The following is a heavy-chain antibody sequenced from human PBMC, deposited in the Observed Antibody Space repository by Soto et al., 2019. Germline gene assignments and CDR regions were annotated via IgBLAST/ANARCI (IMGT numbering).Heavy chain of an antibody. CDR3: AVLSSSSGSIYFDY. Sequence: GGSLRLSCAASGFTFSSYSMNWVRQAPGKGLEWVSSISSSSSYIYYADSVKGRFTISRDNAKNSLYLQMNSLRAEDTAVYYCAVLSSSSGSIYFDYWGQGTLVTVSS. CDR2: ISSSSSYI. J-gene: IGHJ4*02. D-gene: IGHD6-6*01. V-gene: IGHV3-21*01. CDR1: GFTFSSYS.